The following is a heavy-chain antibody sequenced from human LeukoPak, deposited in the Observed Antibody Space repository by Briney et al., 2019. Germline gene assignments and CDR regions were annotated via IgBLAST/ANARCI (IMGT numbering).Heavy chain of an antibody. V-gene: IGHV3-23*01. J-gene: IGHJ4*02. CDR3: AKGYCTNGVCHAPPHY. CDR2: ISGSGGST. CDR1: GFTFSSYA. D-gene: IGHD2-8*01. Sequence: PGGSLRLSCAASGFTFSSYAMSWVRQAPGKGLEWVSAISGSGGSTYYADSVKGRFTISRDNSKNTLYLQMNSLRAEDTAVYYCAKGYCTNGVCHAPPHYWGQGTLATVSS.